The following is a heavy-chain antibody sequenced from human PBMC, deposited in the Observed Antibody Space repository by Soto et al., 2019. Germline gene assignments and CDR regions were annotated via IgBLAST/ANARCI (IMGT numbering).Heavy chain of an antibody. Sequence: AXVKGSCKASGYTVTSYGISWVRQAPGQGLEWMGWISAYNGNTNYAQKLQGRVTMTTDTSTSTAYMELRSLRSDDTAVYYCVSDGYDSSGYYYYLYWGQGTLVTVSS. CDR2: ISAYNGNT. CDR3: VSDGYDSSGYYYYLY. D-gene: IGHD3-22*01. V-gene: IGHV1-18*01. J-gene: IGHJ4*02. CDR1: GYTVTSYG.